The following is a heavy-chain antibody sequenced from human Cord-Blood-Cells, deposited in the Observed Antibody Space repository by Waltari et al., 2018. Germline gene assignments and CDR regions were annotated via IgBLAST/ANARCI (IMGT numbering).Heavy chain of an antibody. CDR3: GRGGGTGGNKDAFDI. V-gene: IGHV1-2*02. CDR2: INPNSGGT. D-gene: IGHD7-27*01. Sequence: SGAEVKKPGASVKVSCKASGYTFTGYYMHWVRQAPGQGLEWMGWINPNSGGTNYAQKFQGRVTMTRDTSISTGYMELSRLRSDEPAVYDGGRGGGTGGNKDAFDIWGQGTMVTVSS. CDR1: GYTFTGYY. J-gene: IGHJ3*02.